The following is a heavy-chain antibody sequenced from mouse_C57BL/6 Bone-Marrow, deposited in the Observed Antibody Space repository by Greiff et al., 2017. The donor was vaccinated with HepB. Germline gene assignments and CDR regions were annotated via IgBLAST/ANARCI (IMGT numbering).Heavy chain of an antibody. J-gene: IGHJ3*01. CDR3: ARYETWFAY. CDR1: GYSITSGYY. V-gene: IGHV3-6*01. Sequence: EVQLQQSGPGLVKPSQSLSLTCSVTGYSITSGYYWNWIRQFPGNKLEWMGYISYDGSNNYNPSLKNRISITRDTSKNQFFLKLNSVTTEDTATYYCARYETWFAYWGQGTLVTVSA. CDR2: ISYDGSN. D-gene: IGHD2-3*01.